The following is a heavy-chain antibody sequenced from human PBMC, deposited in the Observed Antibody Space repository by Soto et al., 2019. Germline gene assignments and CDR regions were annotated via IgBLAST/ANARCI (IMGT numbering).Heavy chain of an antibody. V-gene: IGHV1-18*01. J-gene: IGHJ6*03. CDR3: ARDSDEGGYYYYYYMDV. CDR2: ISAYNGNT. CDR1: GYTFTSYG. Sequence: QVQLVQSGAEVKKPGASVKVSCKASGYTFTSYGISWVRQAPGQGLEWMGWISAYNGNTNYAQKLQGRVTMTTDTSTSTAYMELRSLRSDDTAMYYCARDSDEGGYYYYYYMDVWGKGTTVTVSS.